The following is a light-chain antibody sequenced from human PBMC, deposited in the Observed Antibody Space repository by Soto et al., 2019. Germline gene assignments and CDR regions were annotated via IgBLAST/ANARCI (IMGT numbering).Light chain of an antibody. Sequence: IVLTQFLDNLSVSPGERVTLSCRASQSVDISLAWYQQKPGQAPRLLIYGASTRATDMPGTFSGRGSGTEFTLTISSLRPEDFGVYYCQQYRSLPRTFCQGTKVDIK. V-gene: IGKV3-15*01. CDR3: QQYRSLPRT. J-gene: IGKJ1*01. CDR1: QSVDIS. CDR2: GAS.